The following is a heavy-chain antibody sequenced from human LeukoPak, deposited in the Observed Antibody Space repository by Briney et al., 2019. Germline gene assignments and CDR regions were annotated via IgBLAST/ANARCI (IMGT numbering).Heavy chain of an antibody. CDR3: ARLYYDFWSGYYTHYFDY. CDR1: GGSISSGNYY. Sequence: PSQTLSLTCTVSGGSISSGNYYWSWIRQPAGKGLECIGRIHTSGSTNFNPSLKSRVTISVDTSKNQFSLKLSSVTAADTAVYYCARLYYDFWSGYYTHYFDYWGQGTLVTVSS. V-gene: IGHV4-61*02. CDR2: IHTSGST. D-gene: IGHD3-3*01. J-gene: IGHJ4*02.